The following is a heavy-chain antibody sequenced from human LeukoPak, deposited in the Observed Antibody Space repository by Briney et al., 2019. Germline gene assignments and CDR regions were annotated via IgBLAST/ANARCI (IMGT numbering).Heavy chain of an antibody. Sequence: SETLSLTCTVSGGSISSSSYYWGWIRQPPGKGLEWIGSIYYSGSTYYNPSLKSRVTISVDTSKNQFSLKLSSVTAADTAVYYCARFSIAGVNYDAFDIWGQGTMVTVSS. CDR2: IYYSGST. J-gene: IGHJ3*02. D-gene: IGHD3-10*01. CDR3: ARFSIAGVNYDAFDI. CDR1: GGSISSSSYY. V-gene: IGHV4-39*07.